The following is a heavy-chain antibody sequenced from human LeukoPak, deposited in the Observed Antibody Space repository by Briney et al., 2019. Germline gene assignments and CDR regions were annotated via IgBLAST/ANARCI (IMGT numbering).Heavy chain of an antibody. D-gene: IGHD3-10*01. CDR1: GYTFSGHY. V-gene: IGHV1-2*06. CDR3: ARLIWFGEPVDY. Sequence: VASVKVSCKAPGYTFSGHYMDWVRQAPGQGLEWMGRINPKTGATNYAPKFQGRVAMTRDTSITTGYMELSSLTSDDTAVYYCARLIWFGEPVDYWGQGTLVTVSS. CDR2: INPKTGAT. J-gene: IGHJ4*02.